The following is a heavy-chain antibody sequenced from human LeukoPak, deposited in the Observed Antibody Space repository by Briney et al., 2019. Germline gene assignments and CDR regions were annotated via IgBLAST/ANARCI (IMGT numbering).Heavy chain of an antibody. D-gene: IGHD6-19*01. CDR2: ISYSGST. CDR3: ARESSGWYLDY. CDR1: GGPISGYY. V-gene: IGHV4-59*01. Sequence: KSSETLSLTCTVSGGPISGYYWTWIRQPPGKGLEWIGYISYSGSTNYNPSLKSRVTISVDTSTNQFSLKLSSVTAADTAVYYCARESSGWYLDYWGQGTLVTVSS. J-gene: IGHJ4*02.